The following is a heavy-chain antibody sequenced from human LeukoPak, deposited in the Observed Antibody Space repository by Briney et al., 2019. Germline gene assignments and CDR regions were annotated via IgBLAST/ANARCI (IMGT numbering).Heavy chain of an antibody. CDR3: ATVSYYGSGSYYTADY. J-gene: IGHJ4*02. CDR1: GGTFSSYA. CDR2: IIPIVGTA. V-gene: IGHV1-69*06. D-gene: IGHD3-10*01. Sequence: SVRVSCKASGGTFSSYAISWVRQAPGEGREWMGGIIPIVGTANYAQKLQGRVTITAEKCTSTAYMEVSSLRSEDTAVYYCATVSYYGSGSYYTADYSGQGTLVTVSS.